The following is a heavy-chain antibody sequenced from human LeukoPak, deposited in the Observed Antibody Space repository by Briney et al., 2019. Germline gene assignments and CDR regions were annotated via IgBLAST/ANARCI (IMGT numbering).Heavy chain of an antibody. J-gene: IGHJ6*03. CDR2: ISAYNGNT. CDR3: ARDFFTRGGYYYYYYMDV. D-gene: IGHD3-10*01. V-gene: IGHV1-18*01. CDR1: GYTFTSYG. Sequence: VSVKLSCKPSGYTFTSYGISWVRHAPEQGLEWMGWISAYNGNTNYAQKLQGRVTMTTDTSTSTAYMELRSLRSDDTAVYYCARDFFTRGGYYYYYYMDVWGKGTTVTVSS.